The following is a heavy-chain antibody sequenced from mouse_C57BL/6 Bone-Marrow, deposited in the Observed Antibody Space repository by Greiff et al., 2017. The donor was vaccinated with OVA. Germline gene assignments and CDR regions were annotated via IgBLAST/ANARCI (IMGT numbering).Heavy chain of an antibody. CDR2: IRLKSDNYAT. Sequence: LQQSGGGLVQPGGSMKLSCVASGFTFSNYWMNWVRQSPEKGLEWVAQIRLKSDNYATHYAESVKGRFTISRDDSKSSVYLQMNNLRAEDTGIYYCTSYGNPYYFDYWGQGTTLTVSS. J-gene: IGHJ2*01. D-gene: IGHD2-1*01. CDR1: GFTFSNYW. CDR3: TSYGNPYYFDY. V-gene: IGHV6-3*01.